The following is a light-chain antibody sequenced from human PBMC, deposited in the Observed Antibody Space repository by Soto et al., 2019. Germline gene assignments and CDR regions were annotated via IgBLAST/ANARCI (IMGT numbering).Light chain of an antibody. CDR2: GGS. CDR1: QNIHSF. CDR3: RKSYNIPFS. V-gene: IGKV1-39*01. J-gene: IGKJ3*01. Sequence: DIQMTQSPSSLAASVGERVTITCRASQNIHSFFNWYQQKPGKAPQVLIYGGSALQSGVPSSVSGSGSGTDFTLTISSLKPEDFASYFCRKSYNIPFSVGRGTRVDI.